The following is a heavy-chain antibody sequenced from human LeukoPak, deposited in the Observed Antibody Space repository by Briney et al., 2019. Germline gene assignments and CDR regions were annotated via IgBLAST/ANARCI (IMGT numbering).Heavy chain of an antibody. CDR3: ARAGGIYYDSSGTPLSY. J-gene: IGHJ4*02. D-gene: IGHD3-22*01. CDR2: ISSSSSTI. Sequence: GGSLRLSCAASGFTFSSYSMNWVRQAPGKGLEWVSYISSSSSTIYYADSVKSRFTISRDNAKNSLYLQMNSLRAEDTAVYYCARAGGIYYDSSGTPLSYWGQGTLVTVSS. CDR1: GFTFSSYS. V-gene: IGHV3-48*04.